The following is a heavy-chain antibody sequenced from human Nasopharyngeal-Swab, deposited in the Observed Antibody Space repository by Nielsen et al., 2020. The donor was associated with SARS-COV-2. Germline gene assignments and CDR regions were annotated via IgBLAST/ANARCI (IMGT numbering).Heavy chain of an antibody. V-gene: IGHV4-4*07. CDR3: ARGSPQTYYYYGMDV. CDR2: IYTSGST. Sequence: GSLRLSCTVSGGSISSYYWSWIRQPAGKGLEWIGRIYTSGSTNYNPSLKSRVTMSVDTSKNQFSLKLSSVTAADTAVYYCARGSPQTYYYYGMDVWGQGTTVTVSS. J-gene: IGHJ6*02. CDR1: GGSISSYY. D-gene: IGHD6-6*01.